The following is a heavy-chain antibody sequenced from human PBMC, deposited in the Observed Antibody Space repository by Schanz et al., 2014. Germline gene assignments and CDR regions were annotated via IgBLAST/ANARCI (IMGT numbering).Heavy chain of an antibody. Sequence: EVQLLESGGGLVQPGGSLRLSCAASGFTFSSYAMSWVRQAPGKGLEWVSAISGSGGSTYYADSVKGRFTISRDNSKNTVYMQMNSQRAEDAAVYYCARGGPAYYFDDWGQGTLVTVSS. J-gene: IGHJ4*02. V-gene: IGHV3-23*01. CDR1: GFTFSSYA. CDR2: ISGSGGST. CDR3: ARGGPAYYFDD.